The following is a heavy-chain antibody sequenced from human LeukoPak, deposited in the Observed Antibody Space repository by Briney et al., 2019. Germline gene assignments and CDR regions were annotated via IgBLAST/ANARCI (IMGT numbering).Heavy chain of an antibody. V-gene: IGHV3-20*04. J-gene: IGHJ4*02. CDR3: ARLYYYDSSSDY. CDR2: INWNGGST. D-gene: IGHD3-22*01. CDR1: GFTFDDYG. Sequence: PVGSLRLSCAASGFTFDDYGMSWVRQAPGKGLEWVSGINWNGGSTGYADSVKGRFTISRDNAKNSLYLQMNSLRAEDTALYYCARLYYYDSSSDYWGQGTLVTVSS.